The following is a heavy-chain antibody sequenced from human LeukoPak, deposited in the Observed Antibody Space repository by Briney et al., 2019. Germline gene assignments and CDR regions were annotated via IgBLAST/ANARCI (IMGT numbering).Heavy chain of an antibody. J-gene: IGHJ4*02. Sequence: GGSLRLSCAASGFTFSSYGMSWVRQAPGKGLEWVSAISGSGGSTYYADSVKGRFTISRDNSKNTLYLQMNSLRAEDTAVYYCASFSDGYNYFDYWGQGTLVTVSS. CDR3: ASFSDGYNYFDY. V-gene: IGHV3-23*01. D-gene: IGHD5-24*01. CDR2: ISGSGGST. CDR1: GFTFSSYG.